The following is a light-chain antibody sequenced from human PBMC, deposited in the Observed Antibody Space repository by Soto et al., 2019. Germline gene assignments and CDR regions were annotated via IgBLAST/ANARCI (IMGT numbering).Light chain of an antibody. CDR2: DNH. V-gene: IGLV1-44*01. CDR3: ASWDNSLSGLV. CDR1: SPNIGSNS. J-gene: IGLJ3*02. Sequence: QSALTQPPSASGTPGQRVTISCSGSSPNIGSNSVNWYQQLPGTAPKVVIYDNHQRPSGVPDRFSGSKPGTSASLGISGLQPEDEADYYCASWDNSLSGLVFGGGTKVTVL.